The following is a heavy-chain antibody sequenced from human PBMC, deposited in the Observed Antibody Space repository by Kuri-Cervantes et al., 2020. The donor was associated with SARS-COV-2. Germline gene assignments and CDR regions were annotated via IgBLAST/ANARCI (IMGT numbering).Heavy chain of an antibody. J-gene: IGHJ4*02. Sequence: ASVNVSCKASGYTFTDYYINWVRQAPGQGLEWMGWINPNSGGTNYAQRYQGWVTMTRDTSTRTAYMELSRLTSDDTAVYFCARGGKHHHILRFLESVHFDSWGQGTLVTVSS. CDR1: GYTFTDYY. CDR2: INPNSGGT. V-gene: IGHV1-2*04. D-gene: IGHD3-3*01. CDR3: ARGGKHHHILRFLESVHFDS.